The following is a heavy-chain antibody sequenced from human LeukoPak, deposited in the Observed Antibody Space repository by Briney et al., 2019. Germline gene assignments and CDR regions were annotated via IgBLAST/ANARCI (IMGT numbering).Heavy chain of an antibody. D-gene: IGHD2-15*01. CDR1: GFTFSRYS. CDR3: AREMYCSGGSCYGDAFDI. CDR2: ISSSSRTM. V-gene: IGHV3-48*01. J-gene: IGHJ3*02. Sequence: GGSLRLSCAASGFTFSRYSMNWVRQAPGKGLEWVSYISSSSRTMYYADSVKGRFTISRDKSKNTLYLQMNSLRAEDTALYYCAREMYCSGGSCYGDAFDIWGQGTMVTVSS.